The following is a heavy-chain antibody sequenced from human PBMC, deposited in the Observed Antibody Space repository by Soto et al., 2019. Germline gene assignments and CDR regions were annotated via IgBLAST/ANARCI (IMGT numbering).Heavy chain of an antibody. CDR3: TTDFLPTEEYQLLPLDY. D-gene: IGHD2-2*01. J-gene: IGHJ4*02. CDR2: IKSKTDGGTT. Sequence: GGSLRLSCAASGFTFSNAWMNWVRQAPGKGLEWVGRIKSKTDGGTTDYAAPVKGRFTISRDDSKNTLYLQMNSLKTEDTAVYYCTTDFLPTEEYQLLPLDYWGQGTLVTVSS. V-gene: IGHV3-15*07. CDR1: GFTFSNAW.